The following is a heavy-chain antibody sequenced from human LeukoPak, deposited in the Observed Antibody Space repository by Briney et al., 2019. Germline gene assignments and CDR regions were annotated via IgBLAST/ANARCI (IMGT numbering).Heavy chain of an antibody. CDR2: INHSGST. V-gene: IGHV4-34*01. CDR1: GGSFSGYY. D-gene: IGHD3-22*01. Sequence: SETLSLTCAVYGGSFSGYYWSWIRQPPGKGLEWIGEINHSGSTNYNPSLKSRVTISVDTSKNQFSLKLSSVTAADTAVYYCARVISYYYDSSGYYLTPTLGFDYWGQGTLVTVSS. J-gene: IGHJ4*02. CDR3: ARVISYYYDSSGYYLTPTLGFDY.